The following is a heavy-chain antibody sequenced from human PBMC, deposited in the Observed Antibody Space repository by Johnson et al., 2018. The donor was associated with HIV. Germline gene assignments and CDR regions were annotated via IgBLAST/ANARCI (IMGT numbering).Heavy chain of an antibody. CDR3: AKDRPTIGYSGYDSPLPDAFDI. Sequence: VQLVESGGGLVQPGGSLRLSCTASGFTFSSFWMTWVRQAPGKGLEWVANINVDGSQTYYLDSVQGRFTISRDNVNNSVFLLLNSLRVEDTAVYFCAKDRPTIGYSGYDSPLPDAFDIWGQGTMVTVSS. V-gene: IGHV3-7*01. CDR2: INVDGSQT. CDR1: GFTFSSFW. D-gene: IGHD5-12*01. J-gene: IGHJ3*02.